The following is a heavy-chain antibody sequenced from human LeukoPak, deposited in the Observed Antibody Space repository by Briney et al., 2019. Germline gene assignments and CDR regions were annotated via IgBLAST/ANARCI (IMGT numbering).Heavy chain of an antibody. CDR3: AKRSIPVAVYYYGMDV. CDR1: GFTFSSYA. D-gene: IGHD6-19*01. J-gene: IGHJ6*02. V-gene: IGHV3-23*01. Sequence: PGGSLRLSCAASGFTFSSYAMSWVRQAPGKGLEWVSAISGSGGSTYYADSVKGRFTISRDNSKNTLYLQMHSLRAEDTAVYYCAKRSIPVAVYYYGMDVWGQGTTVTVSS. CDR2: ISGSGGST.